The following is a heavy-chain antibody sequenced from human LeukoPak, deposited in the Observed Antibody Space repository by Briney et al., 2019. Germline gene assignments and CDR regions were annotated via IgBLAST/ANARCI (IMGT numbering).Heavy chain of an antibody. CDR1: GGSISSYY. J-gene: IGHJ4*02. V-gene: IGHV4-59*01. CDR3: ARDRGVGVDY. Sequence: SETLSLTCTVSGGSISSYYWSWIRQPPGKGLEWIGYIYYSGSTNYNPSLKCRVTISVDTSKNQFSLKLSSVTAADTAVYYCARDRGVGVDYWGQGTLVTVSS. D-gene: IGHD1-26*01. CDR2: IYYSGST.